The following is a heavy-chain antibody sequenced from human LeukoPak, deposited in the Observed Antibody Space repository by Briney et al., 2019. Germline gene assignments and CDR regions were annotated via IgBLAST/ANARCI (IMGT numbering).Heavy chain of an antibody. D-gene: IGHD5-12*01. J-gene: IGHJ4*02. Sequence: SETLSLTCTVSGGSISSYYWSWIRQPAGKGLEWIGRIYTRGSTNYNPSLQSRVTISVDTSKNQFSLKLSPVTAADTAVYYCARERDIVATPFDYWGQGALVTVSS. CDR1: GGSISSYY. CDR2: IYTRGST. V-gene: IGHV4-4*07. CDR3: ARERDIVATPFDY.